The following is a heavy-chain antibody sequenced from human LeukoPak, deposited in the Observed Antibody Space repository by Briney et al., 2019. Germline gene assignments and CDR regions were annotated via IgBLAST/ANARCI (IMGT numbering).Heavy chain of an antibody. J-gene: IGHJ6*03. CDR3: ARDHYDILTGYYTYYYYYYMDV. CDR2: ISSSSSYI. V-gene: IGHV3-21*01. D-gene: IGHD3-9*01. Sequence: GGSLRLSCAASGFTFSSYSMNWVRQAPGKGLEWVSSISSSSSYIYYADSVKGRFTISRDNAKNSLYLQMNSLRAEDTAVYYCARDHYDILTGYYTYYYYYYMDVWGKGTTVTISS. CDR1: GFTFSSYS.